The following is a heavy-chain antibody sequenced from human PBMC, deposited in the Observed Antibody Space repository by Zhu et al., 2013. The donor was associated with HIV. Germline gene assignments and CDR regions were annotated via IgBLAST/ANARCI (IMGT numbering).Heavy chain of an antibody. D-gene: IGHD5-18*01. V-gene: IGHV4-34*01. Sequence: QVQLQQWGAGLLKPSETLSLTCAVYGGSFSGYYWSWIRQPPGKGLEWIGEINHSGSTNYNPSLKSRVTISVDTSKNQFSLKLSSVTAADTAVYYCARGFHWSRGSGRRLDKDTAMRWSIDYWGQGTLVTVSS. J-gene: IGHJ4*02. CDR1: GGSFSGYY. CDR2: INHSGST. CDR3: ARGFHWSRGSGRRLDKDTAMRWSIDY.